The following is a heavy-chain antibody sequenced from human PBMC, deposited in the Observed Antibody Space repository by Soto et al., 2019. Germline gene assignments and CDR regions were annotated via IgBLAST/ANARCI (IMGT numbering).Heavy chain of an antibody. CDR3: AKDRPPPYYFDSSGYYFLFDY. CDR1: GFTFSSYA. D-gene: IGHD3-22*01. V-gene: IGHV3-23*01. J-gene: IGHJ4*02. CDR2: ITSGGST. Sequence: GGSLRLSCAASGFTFSSYAMSWVRQAPGKGLEWVSTITSGGSTYYADSVKGRFTISRDNSKNTLYLQMNSLRAEDTAVYYCAKDRPPPYYFDSSGYYFLFDYWGQGTLVTVSS.